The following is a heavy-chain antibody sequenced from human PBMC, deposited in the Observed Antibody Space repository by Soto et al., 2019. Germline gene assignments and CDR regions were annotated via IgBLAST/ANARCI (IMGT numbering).Heavy chain of an antibody. J-gene: IGHJ3*01. Sequence: QVQLVQSGAEVKKPGSSVKVSCKASGGSFRREAINSLRQAPGQRPEWMGNILPFFGTADYAQKFQGRVTVTADMSTTTVYMELNSLRVEDTAVYYCARGHEFGGNSDAIGVWGQGTTVIVSS. CDR3: ARGHEFGGNSDAIGV. CDR1: GGSFRREA. V-gene: IGHV1-69*14. D-gene: IGHD2-15*01. CDR2: ILPFFGTA.